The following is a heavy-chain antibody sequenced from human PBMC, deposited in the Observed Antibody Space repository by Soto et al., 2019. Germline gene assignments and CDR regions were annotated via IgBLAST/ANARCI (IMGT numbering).Heavy chain of an antibody. V-gene: IGHV1-69*01. CDR2: IIPVFQTA. CDR3: AKDGSWGDHYYFDN. CDR1: GGLFSSYP. D-gene: IGHD2-21*02. Sequence: QEQLVQSGAEVKKPGSSVKVSCKASGGLFSSYPISWVRQVPGQGLEWMGGIIPVFQTAYYTQRFQGRVTITADESTNTAYMELSSLRSEDTAIYYCAKDGSWGDHYYFDNWGQGTLVTVSS. J-gene: IGHJ4*02.